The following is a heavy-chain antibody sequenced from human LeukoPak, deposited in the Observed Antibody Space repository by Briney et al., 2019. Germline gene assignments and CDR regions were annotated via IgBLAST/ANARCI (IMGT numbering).Heavy chain of an antibody. J-gene: IGHJ3*02. CDR3: AGLPAGPGSISRRWAFDI. CDR1: GYTFTSYY. Sequence: GASVKVSCKASGYTFTSYYMHWVRQAPGQGLEGMGIINPSGGSTNYAQKFQGRVTMTRDTTTSTVYMELSSLRSEDTAVYYCAGLPAGPGSISRRWAFDIWGQETMVTVSS. V-gene: IGHV1-46*01. D-gene: IGHD2-2*01. CDR2: INPSGGST.